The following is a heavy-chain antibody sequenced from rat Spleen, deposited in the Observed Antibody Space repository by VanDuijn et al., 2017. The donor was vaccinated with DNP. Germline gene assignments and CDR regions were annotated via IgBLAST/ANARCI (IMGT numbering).Heavy chain of an antibody. Sequence: EVQLQESGPGLVKPSQSLSLTCSVTGYSITSNYWAWIRKFPGNKMEWMGYISYSGSTGYNPSLKIRISITRDTSKTQFFLQLNSVTTEDTATYYCARFGPDLDYWGQGVTVTVSS. D-gene: IGHD3-1*01. CDR2: ISYSGST. J-gene: IGHJ2*01. V-gene: IGHV3-1*01. CDR1: GYSITSNY. CDR3: ARFGPDLDY.